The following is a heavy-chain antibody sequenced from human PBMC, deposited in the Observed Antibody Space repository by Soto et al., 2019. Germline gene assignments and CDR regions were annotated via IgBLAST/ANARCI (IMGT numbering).Heavy chain of an antibody. CDR3: ATPSVTTVALFDY. D-gene: IGHD4-17*01. CDR1: GFTFVNYA. J-gene: IGHJ4*02. V-gene: IGHV3-23*01. CDR2: VSGAGRTT. Sequence: VLLLESGGGLVQPGGSLRLSCAASGFTFVNYAMNWVRQAPGKGLEWVSAVSGAGRTTYYADSVRGRFTVSRDNSKNTLYLQMDSLRADDTALYYCATPSVTTVALFDYWGRGTLVTVSS.